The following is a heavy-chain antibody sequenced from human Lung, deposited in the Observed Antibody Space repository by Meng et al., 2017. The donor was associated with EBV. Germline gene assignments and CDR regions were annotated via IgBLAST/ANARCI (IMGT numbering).Heavy chain of an antibody. V-gene: IGHV4-30-2*01. CDR1: SGSISSDTSS. Sequence: QWPLPESGSGLVKPSQTLSLPCAVSSGSISSDTSSWNWIRQRPGKGLEWIGFVYRSGSTYYNPSLKSRVIISVDRSNNQFSLELNSVSAADTAVYYCARAKWGHSYGSEALYFDHWGPGTLVTVSS. D-gene: IGHD5-18*01. CDR3: ARAKWGHSYGSEALYFDH. CDR2: VYRSGST. J-gene: IGHJ4*02.